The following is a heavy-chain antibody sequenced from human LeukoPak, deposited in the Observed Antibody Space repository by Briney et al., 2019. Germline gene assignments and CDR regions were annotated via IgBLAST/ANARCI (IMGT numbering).Heavy chain of an antibody. CDR2: IYPGDSDT. J-gene: IGHJ3*02. CDR1: GYSFTSYW. CDR3: ASHTTAVAGHDAFDI. D-gene: IGHD6-19*01. V-gene: IGHV5-51*01. Sequence: GESLKISCKGSGYSFTSYWIGWVRQMPGKGLEWMGIIYPGDSDTRYSPSFQGQVTISADKSISTAYLQWSSLKASDTAMYYCASHTTAVAGHDAFDIWGQGTMVTVSS.